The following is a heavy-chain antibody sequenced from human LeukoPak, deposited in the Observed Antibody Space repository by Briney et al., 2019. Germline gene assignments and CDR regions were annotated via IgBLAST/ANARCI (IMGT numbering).Heavy chain of an antibody. CDR1: GFMFSSYA. J-gene: IGHJ6*03. D-gene: IGHD3-10*01. CDR3: AKATVGESYYYYYYMDV. Sequence: GGSLRLSCAASGFMFSSYAMNWVRQAPGGGLEWVSAISNSGDTTYYADSVKGRFTISRDNSKNTLYLQMNSLRAEDTAVYYCAKATVGESYYYYYYMDVWGKGTTVTVSS. CDR2: ISNSGDTT. V-gene: IGHV3-23*01.